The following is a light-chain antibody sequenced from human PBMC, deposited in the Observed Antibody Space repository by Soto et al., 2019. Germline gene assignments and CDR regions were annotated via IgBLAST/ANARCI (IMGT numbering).Light chain of an antibody. V-gene: IGKV3-11*01. CDR2: DAS. CDR3: QHRSDWPRIT. J-gene: IGKJ2*01. Sequence: EIVLTQSPATLSLSPGERATLSCRASQSVSSYLAWYQQKPGQAPRLLIYDASNRATGIPARFTGSGSGTDFTLTISSLEPEDFAVYFCQHRSDWPRITFGQGTKVDIK. CDR1: QSVSSY.